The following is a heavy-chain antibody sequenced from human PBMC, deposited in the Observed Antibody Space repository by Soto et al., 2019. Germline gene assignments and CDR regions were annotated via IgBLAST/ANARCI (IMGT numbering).Heavy chain of an antibody. CDR2: ISSSSSYT. V-gene: IGHV3-11*06. D-gene: IGHD3-3*01. CDR3: AREENYDFWSGYYFGSAFDI. Sequence: GGSLRLSCAASGFTFSDYYMSWIRQAPGKGLEWVSYISSSSSYTNYADSVKGRFTISRDNAKNSLYLQMNSLRAEDTAVYYCAREENYDFWSGYYFGSAFDIWGQGTMVTVSS. CDR1: GFTFSDYY. J-gene: IGHJ3*02.